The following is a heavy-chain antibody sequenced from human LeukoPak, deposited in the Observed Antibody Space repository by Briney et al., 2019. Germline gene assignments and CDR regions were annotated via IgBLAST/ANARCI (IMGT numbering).Heavy chain of an antibody. CDR1: GFTFSSYG. CDR3: ASKARGVNWFDP. J-gene: IGHJ5*02. Sequence: EGSLRLSCAASGFTFSSYGMHWVRQAPGKGLEWVAFIRYDGSNKYYADSVKGRFTISRDNSKNTLYLQMNSLRAEDTAVYYCASKARGVNWFDPWGQGTLVTVSS. D-gene: IGHD3-10*01. V-gene: IGHV3-30*02. CDR2: IRYDGSNK.